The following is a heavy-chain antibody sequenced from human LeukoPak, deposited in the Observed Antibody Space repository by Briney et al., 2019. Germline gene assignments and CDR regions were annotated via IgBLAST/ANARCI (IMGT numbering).Heavy chain of an antibody. CDR3: ARELAAAGTWWFDP. CDR1: GGSISSYY. D-gene: IGHD6-13*01. Sequence: SETLSLTCTVSGGSISSYYWSWIRQPAGKGLEWIGCIYTSGSTNYNPSLKSRVTMSVDTSKNQFSLKLSSVTAADTAVYYCARELAAAGTWWFDPWGQGTLVTVSS. J-gene: IGHJ5*02. CDR2: IYTSGST. V-gene: IGHV4-4*07.